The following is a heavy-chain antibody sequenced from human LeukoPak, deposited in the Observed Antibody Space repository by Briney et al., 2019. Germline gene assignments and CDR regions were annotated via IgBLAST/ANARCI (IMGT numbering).Heavy chain of an antibody. CDR2: ISASGTT. CDR3: ARDPSGTYSSEAWFDY. Sequence: SETLSLTCTVSGGSISSGRNYWSWLRQPAGKGLEWLGRISASGTTKYSPSLKSRLTISVDTSKNQFSLKLSSVTAADTAVYYCARDPSGTYSSEAWFDYWGQGTLVTVSS. J-gene: IGHJ4*02. V-gene: IGHV4-61*02. CDR1: GGSISSGRNY. D-gene: IGHD1-26*01.